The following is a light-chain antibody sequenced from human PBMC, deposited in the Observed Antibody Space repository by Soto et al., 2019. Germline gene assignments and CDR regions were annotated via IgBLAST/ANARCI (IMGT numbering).Light chain of an antibody. CDR3: LQYDSSTGT. V-gene: IGKV3-20*01. CDR2: DTS. Sequence: EIVLTQSPGTLSLSPGERATRSCRASHSVSSSSLAWYQQRPGQAPRLLMYDTSSRATGIPDRFSGSGSGTDFTLTISRLEHEVFAVYYCLQYDSSTGTFGQGTKVEIK. J-gene: IGKJ1*01. CDR1: HSVSSSS.